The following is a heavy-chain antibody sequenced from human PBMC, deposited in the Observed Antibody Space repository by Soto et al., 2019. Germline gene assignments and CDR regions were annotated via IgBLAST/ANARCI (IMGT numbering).Heavy chain of an antibody. CDR2: ISAYNGNA. V-gene: IGHV1-18*01. D-gene: IGHD2-21*01. CDR1: GYTFTSYH. Sequence: QVQLVQSGAEVKKPGASVKVSCKASGYTFTSYHITWVRQAPGQGLEWMGWISAYNGNANYAQKLQGRVTMTTGTSTSTAYMERRSLRSDETAVYYFARDSPPPGEWGEGTLVTVSS. CDR3: ARDSPPPGE. J-gene: IGHJ4*02.